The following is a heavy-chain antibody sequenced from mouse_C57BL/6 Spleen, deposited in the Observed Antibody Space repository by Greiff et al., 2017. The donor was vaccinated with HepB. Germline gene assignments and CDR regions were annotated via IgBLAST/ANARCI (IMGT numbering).Heavy chain of an antibody. CDR2: IYPGDGDT. D-gene: IGHD1-1*01. J-gene: IGHJ3*01. V-gene: IGHV1-82*01. CDR1: GYAFSSSW. CDR3: ARYENYYGSSYAGFAY. Sequence: QVQLQQSGPELVKPGASVKISCKASGYAFSSSWMNWVKQRPGKGLEWIGRIYPGDGDTNYNGKFKGKATLTADKSSSTAYMQLSSLTSEDSAVYFCARYENYYGSSYAGFAYWGQGTLVTVSA.